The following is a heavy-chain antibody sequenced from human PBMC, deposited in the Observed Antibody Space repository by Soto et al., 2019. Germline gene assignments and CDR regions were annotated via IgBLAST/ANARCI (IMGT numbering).Heavy chain of an antibody. CDR2: IIPIFGTA. Sequence: ASVKVSCKASGGTFSSYAISWVRQAPGQGLEWMGGIIPIFGTANYAQKFQGRVTITADKSTSTAYMELSSLRSEDTAVYYCASPSSSWSYYFDYWGQGTLVTVSS. J-gene: IGHJ4*02. CDR3: ASPSSSWSYYFDY. D-gene: IGHD6-13*01. CDR1: GGTFSSYA. V-gene: IGHV1-69*06.